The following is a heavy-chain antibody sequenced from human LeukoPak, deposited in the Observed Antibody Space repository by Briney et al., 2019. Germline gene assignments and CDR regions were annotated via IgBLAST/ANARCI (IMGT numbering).Heavy chain of an antibody. CDR1: GFTFTTYT. V-gene: IGHV1-3*01. CDR3: ASDGWVTSYYFDY. Sequence: ASVKVSCKASGFTFTTYTIHWVRQAPGQRLGWLGWINAGNGNTKYSQKFQDRVTITRDTSASTAYMELSSLRSEDTAVYYCASDGWVTSYYFDYWGQGTLVTVSS. D-gene: IGHD2-2*01. J-gene: IGHJ4*02. CDR2: INAGNGNT.